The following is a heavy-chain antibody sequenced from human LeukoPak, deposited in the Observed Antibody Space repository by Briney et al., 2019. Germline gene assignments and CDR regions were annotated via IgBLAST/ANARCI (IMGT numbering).Heavy chain of an antibody. J-gene: IGHJ3*02. CDR1: GFTFSTYS. CDR3: ARGSSRSPRDAFDI. V-gene: IGHV3-21*04. Sequence: GGSLRLSCAASGFTFSTYSMNWVRQAPGKGLEWVSSISSSSSYIYYADSVKGRFTISRDNAKNSLYLQMNSLKSEDTAVYYCARGSSRSPRDAFDIWGQGTMVTVSS. CDR2: ISSSSSYI.